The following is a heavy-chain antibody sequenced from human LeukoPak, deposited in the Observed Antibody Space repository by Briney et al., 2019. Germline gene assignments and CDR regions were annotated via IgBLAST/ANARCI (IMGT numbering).Heavy chain of an antibody. CDR2: IYYSGST. CDR1: GGSISSYY. V-gene: IGHV4-59*01. D-gene: IGHD6-13*01. J-gene: IGHJ3*02. CDR3: ARSWQQLAHDAFDI. Sequence: SETLSLTCTVSGGSISSYYWSWIRQPPGKGLERIGYIYYSGSTNYNPSLKSRVTISVDTSKNQFSLKLSSVTAADTAVYYCARSWQQLAHDAFDIWGQGTMVTVSS.